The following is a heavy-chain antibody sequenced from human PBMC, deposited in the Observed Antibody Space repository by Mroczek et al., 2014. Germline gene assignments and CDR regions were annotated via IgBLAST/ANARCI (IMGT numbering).Heavy chain of an antibody. Sequence: QVQLVQSGPGLVKPSETLSLTCTVSGGSISSYYWSWIRQPPGKGLEWIGYIYYSGSTNYNPSLKSRVTISVDTSKNQFSLKLSSVTAADTAVYYCARQNPYYDFGVVTNWFDPGPGNPGHRLL. CDR1: GGSISSYY. D-gene: IGHD3-3*01. CDR2: IYYSGST. V-gene: IGHV4-59*01. CDR3: ARQNPYYDFGVVTNWFDP. J-gene: IGHJ5*02.